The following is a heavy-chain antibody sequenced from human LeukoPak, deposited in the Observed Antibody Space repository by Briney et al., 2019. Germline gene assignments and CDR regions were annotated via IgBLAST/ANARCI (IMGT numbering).Heavy chain of an antibody. CDR2: ISGSGDST. J-gene: IGHJ1*01. CDR3: AKDLLMYYYDSSGYGTH. D-gene: IGHD3-22*01. Sequence: GGSLRLSCAASGFTFSSYAMSWVRQAPGKGLEWVSAISGSGDSTYYADSVKGRFTISRDNSKNTLYLQMNSLRAEDTAVYYCAKDLLMYYYDSSGYGTHWGQGTLVTVSS. V-gene: IGHV3-23*01. CDR1: GFTFSSYA.